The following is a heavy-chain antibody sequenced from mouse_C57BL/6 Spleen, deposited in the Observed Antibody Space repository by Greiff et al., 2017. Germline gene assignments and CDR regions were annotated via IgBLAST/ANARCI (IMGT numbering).Heavy chain of an antibody. V-gene: IGHV1-54*01. J-gene: IGHJ4*01. CDR1: GYAFTNYL. D-gene: IGHD2-4*01. CDR3: ARTPAYYDYDGAMDY. Sequence: QVQLQQSGAELVRPGTSVKVSCKASGYAFTNYLIEWVKQRPGQGLEWIGVINPGSGGTNYNEKFKGKATLTADKSSSPAYMQLSSLKSEDSAVYFCARTPAYYDYDGAMDYWGQGTSVTVSS. CDR2: INPGSGGT.